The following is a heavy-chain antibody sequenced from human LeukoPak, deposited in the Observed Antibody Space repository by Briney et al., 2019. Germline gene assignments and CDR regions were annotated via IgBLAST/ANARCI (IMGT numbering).Heavy chain of an antibody. Sequence: PGGSLRLSCAASGFTFSIYGMHWVRQAPGKGLEWVAFIRYDGSNKYYADSVKGRFTISRENSKSTLYLQMNSLRAEDTAVYYCAKDGDIVGATNDYYYYMDVWGKGTTVTVSS. V-gene: IGHV3-30*02. D-gene: IGHD1-26*01. CDR1: GFTFSIYG. J-gene: IGHJ6*03. CDR3: AKDGDIVGATNDYYYYMDV. CDR2: IRYDGSNK.